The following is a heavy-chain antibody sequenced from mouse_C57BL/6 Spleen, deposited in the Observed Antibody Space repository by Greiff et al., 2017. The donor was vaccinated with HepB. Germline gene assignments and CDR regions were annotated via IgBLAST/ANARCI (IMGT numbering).Heavy chain of an antibody. CDR3: ATSGRVVYFDY. V-gene: IGHV1-76*01. D-gene: IGHD3-2*02. CDR1: GYTFTDYY. Sequence: VQLQQSGAELVRPGASVKLSCKASGYTFTDYYINWVKQRPGQGLEWIARIYPGSGNTYYNEKFKGKATLTAEKSSSTAYMQLSSLTSEDSAVYFCATSGRVVYFDYWGQGTTLTVSS. CDR2: IYPGSGNT. J-gene: IGHJ2*01.